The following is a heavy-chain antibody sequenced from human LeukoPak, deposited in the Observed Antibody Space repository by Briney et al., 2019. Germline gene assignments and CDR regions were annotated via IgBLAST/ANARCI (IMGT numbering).Heavy chain of an antibody. V-gene: IGHV1-69*13. D-gene: IGHD5-12*01. J-gene: IGHJ6*04. CDR3: ASHLARMDIVVTPSYYYYGMDV. CDR2: IIPILGTA. CDR1: GGTFSSYA. Sequence: SVKVSCKASGGTFSSYAISWVRQAPGQGLEWMGGIIPILGTANYAQKFQGRVTITADESTSTAYMELSSLRPEDTAVYYCASHLARMDIVVTPSYYYYGMDVWGKGTTVTVSS.